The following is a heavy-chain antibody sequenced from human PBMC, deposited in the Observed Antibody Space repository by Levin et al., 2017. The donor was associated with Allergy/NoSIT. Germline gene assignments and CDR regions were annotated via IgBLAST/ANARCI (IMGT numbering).Heavy chain of an antibody. Sequence: ASVKVSCKGSGYSFTSYWIGWVRQMPGKGLEWMGIIYPGDSDTRYSPSFQGQVTISADKSISTAYLQWSSLKASDTAMYYCARQAQGSYYFDYWGQGTLVTVSS. J-gene: IGHJ4*02. CDR2: IYPGDSDT. V-gene: IGHV5-51*01. CDR1: GYSFTSYW. CDR3: ARQAQGSYYFDY. D-gene: IGHD1-26*01.